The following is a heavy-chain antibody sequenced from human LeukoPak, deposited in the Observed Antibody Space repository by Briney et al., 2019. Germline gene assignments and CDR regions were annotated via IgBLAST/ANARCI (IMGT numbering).Heavy chain of an antibody. CDR1: GGSISSGGYY. D-gene: IGHD6-13*01. V-gene: IGHV4-31*03. CDR3: ATRGIAAAGGDY. Sequence: SQTLSLTCTVSGGSISSGGYYWSWIRQHPGKGLEWIGYIYYSGSTYYNPSLKSRVTISVDTSKNQFSLKLSPVTAADTAVYYCATRGIAAAGGDYWGQGTLVTVSS. CDR2: IYYSGST. J-gene: IGHJ4*02.